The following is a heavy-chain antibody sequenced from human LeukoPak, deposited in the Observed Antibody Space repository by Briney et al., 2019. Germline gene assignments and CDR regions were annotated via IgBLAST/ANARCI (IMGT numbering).Heavy chain of an antibody. V-gene: IGHV3-23*01. CDR1: GFTFSSYA. CDR2: ISGSGGST. CDR3: ARDSADYYDSSGPYIRNFQH. J-gene: IGHJ1*01. D-gene: IGHD3-22*01. Sequence: GGSLRLSCAASGFTFSSYAMSWVRQAPGKGLEWVSAISGSGGSTYYADSVKGRFTISRDNSKNTLYLQMNSLRSEDTAVYYCARDSADYYDSSGPYIRNFQHWGQGTLVTVSS.